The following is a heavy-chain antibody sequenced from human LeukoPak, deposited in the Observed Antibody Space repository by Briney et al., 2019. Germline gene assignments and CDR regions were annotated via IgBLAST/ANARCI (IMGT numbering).Heavy chain of an antibody. CDR2: IYHSGST. Sequence: SETLSLTCAVSGGSISSGGYSWSWIWQPPGKGLEWIGYIYHSGSTYYNPSLKSRVTISVDRSKNQFSLKLSSVTAADTAVYYCARTIVVVTTNWFDPWGQGTLVTVSS. CDR3: ARTIVVVTTNWFDP. D-gene: IGHD3-22*01. CDR1: GGSISSGGYS. V-gene: IGHV4-30-2*01. J-gene: IGHJ5*02.